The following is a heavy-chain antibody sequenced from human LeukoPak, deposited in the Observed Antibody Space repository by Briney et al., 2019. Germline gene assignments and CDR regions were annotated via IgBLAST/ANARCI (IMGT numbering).Heavy chain of an antibody. V-gene: IGHV4-34*01. CDR1: GGSFSGYY. CDR2: INHSGST. D-gene: IGHD2-21*01. J-gene: IGHJ6*03. CDR3: AREPHIVALNNYYYMDV. Sequence: TSETLSLTCAVYGGSFSGYYWSWIRQPPGKGLEWIGEINHSGSTNYNPSLKSRVTISVDTSKNQFSLKLSSVTAADTAVYYCAREPHIVALNNYYYMDVWGKGTTVTVSS.